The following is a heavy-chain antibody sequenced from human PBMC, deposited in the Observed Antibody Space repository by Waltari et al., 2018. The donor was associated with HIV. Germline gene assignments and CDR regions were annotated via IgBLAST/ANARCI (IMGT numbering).Heavy chain of an antibody. Sequence: QVQLVQSGAEVKKPGASVKVSCETSGYTFSTYGITWVRQAPGQGLEWMGWVSGYDGKIDYAQKFQGRVTMTTDTSTSTAYMELRSLRSDDTAIYYCARGGMPISVRVVVVPEGYYLDYWGQGTLVTVSS. CDR1: GYTFSTYG. CDR2: VSGYDGKI. CDR3: ARGGMPISVRVVVVPEGYYLDY. D-gene: IGHD3-22*01. V-gene: IGHV1-18*01. J-gene: IGHJ4*02.